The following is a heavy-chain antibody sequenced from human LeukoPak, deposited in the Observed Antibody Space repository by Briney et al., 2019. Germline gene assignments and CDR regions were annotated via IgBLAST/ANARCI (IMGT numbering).Heavy chain of an antibody. Sequence: SETLSLTCAVYGGSFSGYYWSWIRQPPGKGLEWIGEINHSEGTHYNPSLKSRVTISVDTSKNQFSLKLSSVTAADTAMYYCARGTAVAGIPNMDVWGKGTTVTVSS. CDR2: INHSEGT. CDR3: ARGTAVAGIPNMDV. J-gene: IGHJ6*03. V-gene: IGHV4-34*01. D-gene: IGHD6-19*01. CDR1: GGSFSGYY.